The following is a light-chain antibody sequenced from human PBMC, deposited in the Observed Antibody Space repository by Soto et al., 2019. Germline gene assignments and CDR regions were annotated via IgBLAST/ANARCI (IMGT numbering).Light chain of an antibody. CDR3: QQDSSWPLT. CDR1: QSVSID. J-gene: IGKJ4*01. Sequence: EIVMTQSPATLSVSPGERATLSCRASQSVSIDLAWYQQTPGQAPRLLIYGASTRATGVPATFSGSGSGTEFTLSISSLQSEHLGVYYCQQDSSWPLTFGGGTKVDIK. V-gene: IGKV3-15*01. CDR2: GAS.